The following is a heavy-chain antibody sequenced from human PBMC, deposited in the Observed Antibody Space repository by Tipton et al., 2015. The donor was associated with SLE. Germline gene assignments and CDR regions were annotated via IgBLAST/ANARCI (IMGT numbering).Heavy chain of an antibody. J-gene: IGHJ4*02. V-gene: IGHV3-11*04. CDR2: ISSSGSTI. Sequence: SLRLSCAASGFTFSDYYMSWIRQAPGKGLEWVSYISSSGSTIYYADSVKGRFTVSRDNAKNSLYLQMNSLRAEDTAVYYCARDGWRQWLSDYWGQGTLVTVSS. CDR1: GFTFSDYY. CDR3: ARDGWRQWLSDY. D-gene: IGHD6-19*01.